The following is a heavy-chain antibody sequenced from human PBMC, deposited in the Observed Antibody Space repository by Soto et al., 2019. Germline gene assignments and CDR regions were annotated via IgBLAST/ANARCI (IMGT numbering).Heavy chain of an antibody. Sequence: GGSLRLSCAASGFTFSDYYMSWIRQAPGKGLEWVSHISGSGSTIYYVDSVKGRFTISRDNAKNSLYLHMNSLRAEDTAVYYCGRDPNWNYADPWGPGTPVTVSS. CDR3: GRDPNWNYADP. J-gene: IGHJ5*02. D-gene: IGHD1-7*01. V-gene: IGHV3-11*01. CDR1: GFTFSDYY. CDR2: ISGSGSTI.